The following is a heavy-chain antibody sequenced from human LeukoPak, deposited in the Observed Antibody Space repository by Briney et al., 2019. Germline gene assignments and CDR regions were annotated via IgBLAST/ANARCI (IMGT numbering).Heavy chain of an antibody. J-gene: IGHJ4*02. CDR1: GFTFSSYW. CDR3: ARDRGWLPEFDY. D-gene: IGHD5-24*01. Sequence: GGSLRLSCAASGFTFSSYWISWVRQAPGKGLEWVANIKQDGSEKYYVDSVKGRFTISRDNAKNSLYLQMNSLRAEDTAVYYCARDRGWLPEFDYWGQGTLVTVSS. CDR2: IKQDGSEK. V-gene: IGHV3-7*03.